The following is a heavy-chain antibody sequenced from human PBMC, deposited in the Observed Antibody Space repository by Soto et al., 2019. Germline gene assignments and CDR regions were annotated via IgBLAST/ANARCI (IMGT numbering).Heavy chain of an antibody. Sequence: GGSLILACFAPGFSFATYGVHWVGQARGSLRYWDVVVFWGGMNNYDPDSVRGIFTISRDDSKNTLFLHMNSLRADDSAVYYCGRALDRTTVTRGGMDVWGQGTTVAVSS. CDR3: GRALDRTTVTRGGMDV. D-gene: IGHD4-17*01. CDR2: VFWGGMNN. CDR1: GFSFATYG. J-gene: IGHJ6*02. V-gene: IGHV3-30*03.